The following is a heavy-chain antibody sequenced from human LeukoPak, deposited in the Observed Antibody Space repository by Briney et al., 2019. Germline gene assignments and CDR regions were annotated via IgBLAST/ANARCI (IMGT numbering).Heavy chain of an antibody. CDR3: ARGDYSHFDY. CDR2: IYISGSA. Sequence: PSETLSLICTVSGGSINAYYWSWIRQPAGKGLEWIGRIYISGSANHNPSLKSRVTMSVGPSMNQFSLNLRSVTAAVTAVYYCARGDYSHFDYWGQGTLVTVSS. D-gene: IGHD4-11*01. J-gene: IGHJ4*02. CDR1: GGSINAYY. V-gene: IGHV4-4*07.